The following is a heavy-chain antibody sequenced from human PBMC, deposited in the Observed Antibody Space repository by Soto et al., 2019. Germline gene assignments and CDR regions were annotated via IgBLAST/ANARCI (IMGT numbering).Heavy chain of an antibody. Sequence: QITLKESGPTLVKPTQTLTLACDFSGFSLSTNGVGVGWIRQPPGKALEWLALIYWDDDKRYSPSLKDRLSITKDASKTQVVLTPTNLDPVATATYYRAPSFQLRSFDFWGPGTLVTGSS. D-gene: IGHD3-10*01. CDR1: GFSLSTNGVG. V-gene: IGHV2-5*02. CDR2: IYWDDDK. CDR3: APSFQLRSFDF. J-gene: IGHJ4*02.